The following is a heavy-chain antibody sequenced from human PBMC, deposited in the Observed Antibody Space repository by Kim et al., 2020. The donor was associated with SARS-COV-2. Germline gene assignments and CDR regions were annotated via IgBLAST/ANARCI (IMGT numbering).Heavy chain of an antibody. CDR2: INHSGST. V-gene: IGHV4-34*01. J-gene: IGHJ6*02. D-gene: IGHD3-10*01. CDR1: GGSFSGYY. CDR3: ARDSDYYYGSGSYYPRKGQYGMDV. Sequence: SETLSLTCAVYGGSFSGYYWSWIRQPPGKGLEWIGEINHSGSTNYNPSLKSRVTISVDTSKNQFSLKLSSVTAADTAVYYCARDSDYYYGSGSYYPRKGQYGMDVWGQGTTVTVSS.